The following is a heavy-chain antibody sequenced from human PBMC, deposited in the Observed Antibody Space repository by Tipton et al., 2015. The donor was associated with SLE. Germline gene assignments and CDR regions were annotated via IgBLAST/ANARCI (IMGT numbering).Heavy chain of an antibody. Sequence: GSLRLSCVASGFLFSHYGMHWGRQAPGKGLEWVSTIGTDDTDTDSAGSVRGRFPISRDRSKHTVYLQMNSLRVDDTAVSYCASLSTYYYGSGNPWGQGTLVTVAS. CDR3: ASLSTYYYGSGNP. V-gene: IGHV3-NL1*01. J-gene: IGHJ5*02. D-gene: IGHD3-10*01. CDR2: IGTDDTDT. CDR1: GFLFSHYG.